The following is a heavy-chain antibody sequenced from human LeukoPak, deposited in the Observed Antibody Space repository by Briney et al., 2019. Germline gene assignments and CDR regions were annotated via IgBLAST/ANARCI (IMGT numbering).Heavy chain of an antibody. Sequence: GGSLRLSCAASGFTFSDAWMSWVRQAPGKGLEWVGRIKSKTDGGTTDYAAPVKGRFTISRDDSKNTLYLQINSLKTEDTAVYYCTTRGGSFSIFDYWGQGTLVTVSS. CDR1: GFTFSDAW. CDR2: IKSKTDGGTT. J-gene: IGHJ4*02. V-gene: IGHV3-15*01. D-gene: IGHD1-26*01. CDR3: TTRGGSFSIFDY.